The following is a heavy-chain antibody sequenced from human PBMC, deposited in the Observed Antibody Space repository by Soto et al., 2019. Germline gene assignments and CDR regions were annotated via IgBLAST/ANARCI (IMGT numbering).Heavy chain of an antibody. D-gene: IGHD5-12*01. CDR3: AGHYIGGYSGYDDAFDI. CDR1: GYSFTSYW. J-gene: IGHJ3*02. V-gene: IGHV5-51*01. CDR2: IYPGDSET. Sequence: GESLKISCKGSGYSFTSYWIGWVRQMPGKGLEWMGIIYPGDSETRYSPSFQGQVTISADKSISTADLQWRSLKASDTAMYYCAGHYIGGYSGYDDAFDIWGQGTMVTVSS.